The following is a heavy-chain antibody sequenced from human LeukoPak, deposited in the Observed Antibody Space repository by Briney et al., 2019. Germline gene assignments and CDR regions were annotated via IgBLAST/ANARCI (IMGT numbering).Heavy chain of an antibody. V-gene: IGHV3-7*01. CDR2: IKQDGSEK. J-gene: IGHJ4*02. CDR1: GFTYSSYW. D-gene: IGHD5-18*01. Sequence: GGSLRLSCAASGFTYSSYWMSWVRQAPGKGLEWVANIKQDGSEKYYVDSVKGRFTISRDNSKNTIYLQMNRLRVEDTAVYYCAKDVGNWGLGYMNSWGQGTLVTVSS. CDR3: AKDVGNWGLGYMNS.